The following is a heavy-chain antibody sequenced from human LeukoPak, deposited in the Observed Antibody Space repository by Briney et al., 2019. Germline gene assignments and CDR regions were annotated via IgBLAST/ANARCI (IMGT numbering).Heavy chain of an antibody. Sequence: ASVKVSCKTSGFTFINYGFTWVRQAPGQGLEWMGWISGYNGDTKYARNLQGRVTTTTDTSTSTVYMELTSLRSDDTAVYYCARDGVSPAYDSWGQGTLVSVSS. CDR2: ISGYNGDT. CDR3: ARDGVSPAYDS. V-gene: IGHV1-18*01. D-gene: IGHD3-16*01. CDR1: GFTFINYG. J-gene: IGHJ5*01.